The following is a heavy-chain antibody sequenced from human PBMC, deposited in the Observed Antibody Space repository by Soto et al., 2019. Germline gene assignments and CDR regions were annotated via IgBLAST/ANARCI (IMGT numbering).Heavy chain of an antibody. D-gene: IGHD5-12*01. CDR2: ISGSGGRT. V-gene: IGHV3-23*01. CDR3: AKVVGYSGYRDAFDI. J-gene: IGHJ3*02. CDR1: GFTFSSYA. Sequence: EVQLLESGGGLVQPGGSLRLSCAASGFTFSSYAMAWVRQAPGKGLKWVSVISGSGGRTYSADSVKGRFTISRDDSKITVYLQMNSLRAEDTAVYYCAKVVGYSGYRDAFDIWGQGTMVTVSS.